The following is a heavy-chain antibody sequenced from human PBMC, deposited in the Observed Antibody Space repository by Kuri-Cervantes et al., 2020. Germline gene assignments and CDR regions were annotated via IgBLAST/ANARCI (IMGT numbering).Heavy chain of an antibody. Sequence: LSLTCAASGFTFSSYGMHWVRQAPGKGLEWVAVISYDGSNKYYADSVKGRFTISRDNSKNTLYLQMNSLRAEDTAVYYCARTPRYSSSYFDYWGQGTLVTVSS. J-gene: IGHJ4*02. D-gene: IGHD6-13*01. CDR3: ARTPRYSSSYFDY. CDR2: ISYDGSNK. V-gene: IGHV3-30*19. CDR1: GFTFSSYG.